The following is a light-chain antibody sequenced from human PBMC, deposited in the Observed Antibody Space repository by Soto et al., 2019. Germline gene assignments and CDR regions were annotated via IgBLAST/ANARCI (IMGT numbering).Light chain of an antibody. Sequence: QAALTQPASVSGSPGQSIAMTCTGTNSDVGAFNYVSWYQQHPDKAPKLMIYEVSNRPSGVSNRFSGSKSVNTATLTISGLQTEDEADYYCSSYTTSSTRVFGTGTKLTVL. CDR2: EVS. V-gene: IGLV2-14*03. CDR3: SSYTTSSTRV. J-gene: IGLJ1*01. CDR1: NSDVGAFNY.